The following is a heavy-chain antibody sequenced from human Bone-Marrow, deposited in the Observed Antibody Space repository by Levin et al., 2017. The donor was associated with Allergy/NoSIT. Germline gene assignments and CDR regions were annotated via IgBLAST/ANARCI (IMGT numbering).Heavy chain of an antibody. J-gene: IGHJ4*02. D-gene: IGHD6-19*01. CDR2: ISSSSSTI. CDR3: ARDRVAVADARDY. CDR1: GFTFSSYS. Sequence: GGSLRLSCAASGFTFSSYSMNWVRQAPGKGLEWVSYISSSSSTIYYADSVKGRFTISRDNAKNSLYLQMNSLRAEDTAVYYCARDRVAVADARDYWGQGTLVTVSS. V-gene: IGHV3-48*01.